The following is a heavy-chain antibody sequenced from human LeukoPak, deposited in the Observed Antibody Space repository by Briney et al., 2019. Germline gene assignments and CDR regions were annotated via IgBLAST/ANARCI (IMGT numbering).Heavy chain of an antibody. CDR3: ARGPLDSSGPQVGDY. J-gene: IGHJ4*02. Sequence: PGGSLRLSCAASGFTVSSKYMSWVRQAPGKGLEWVSVIYSGGSTYYADSVKGRFTISRDNAKNSLYLQMNSLRAEDTAVYYCARGPLDSSGPQVGDYWGQGTLVTVSS. CDR2: IYSGGST. D-gene: IGHD3-22*01. CDR1: GFTVSSKY. V-gene: IGHV3-66*01.